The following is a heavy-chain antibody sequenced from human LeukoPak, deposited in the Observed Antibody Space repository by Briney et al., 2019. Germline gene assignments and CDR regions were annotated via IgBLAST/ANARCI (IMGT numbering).Heavy chain of an antibody. D-gene: IGHD3-10*01. CDR2: IYTSGST. CDR1: GGSISSYY. CDR3: ASPSLTMIRGIIIRGGDY. V-gene: IGHV4-4*07. Sequence: PSETLSLTCTVSGGSISSYYWSWIRQPAGKGLEWIGRIYTSGSTNYNPSLKSRVTMSVDTSKNQFSLKLSSVTAADTAVYYCASPSLTMIRGIIIRGGDYWGQGTLVTVSS. J-gene: IGHJ4*02.